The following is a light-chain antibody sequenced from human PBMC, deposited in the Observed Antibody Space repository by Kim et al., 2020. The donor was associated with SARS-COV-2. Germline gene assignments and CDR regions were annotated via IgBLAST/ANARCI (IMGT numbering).Light chain of an antibody. CDR2: WAS. J-gene: IGKJ2*01. CDR1: PGVWYSDSTENY. Sequence: DRTTLTCKSSPGVWYSDSTENYLAWYQQRPGQPPKLLIYWASTRASGVPARFSGRGSGPDFTLTISSLPAEDVAVYYCQQPYSPYTFGQGTKLAI. CDR3: QQPYSPYT. V-gene: IGKV4-1*01.